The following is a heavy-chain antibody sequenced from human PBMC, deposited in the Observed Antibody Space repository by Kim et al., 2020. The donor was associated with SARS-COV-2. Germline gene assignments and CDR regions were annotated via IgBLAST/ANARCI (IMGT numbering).Heavy chain of an antibody. CDR2: VDYNGYT. CDR3: ARRQMSERFNGAYNWTDP. J-gene: IGHJ5*02. V-gene: IGHV4-59*12. CDR1: GDSISRYY. Sequence: SETLSLTCTVSGDSISRYYWNWIRQPPGKGLEWIAYVDYNGYTHYNPSFRSRVTVLADTSKNEFFLKLHSVTAADTAVYYCARRQMSERFNGAYNWTDP. D-gene: IGHD3-10*01.